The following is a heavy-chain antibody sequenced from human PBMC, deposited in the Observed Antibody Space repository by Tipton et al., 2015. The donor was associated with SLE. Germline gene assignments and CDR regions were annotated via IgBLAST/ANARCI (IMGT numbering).Heavy chain of an antibody. V-gene: IGHV4-34*01. D-gene: IGHD6-13*01. J-gene: IGHJ4*02. CDR1: GESFSGYF. CDR2: INHSGST. CDR3: ARRQQLGLWYFDY. Sequence: TLSLTCAVYGESFSGYFWSWIRQPPGKGLEWIGEINHSGSTNYNPSLKSPVTISVDTSKNQFSLKLSSVTAADTAVYYCARRQQLGLWYFDYWGQGTLVTVSS.